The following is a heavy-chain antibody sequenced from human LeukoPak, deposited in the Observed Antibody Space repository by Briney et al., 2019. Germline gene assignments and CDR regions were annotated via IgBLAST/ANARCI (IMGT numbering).Heavy chain of an antibody. D-gene: IGHD6-6*01. V-gene: IGHV3-7*01. CDR2: IKYDESDK. CDR3: ARDYRSSSGRSIDY. Sequence: GGSLRLSCAASGFTFNNYWMIWVRQAPGKGLEWVADIKYDESDKFYVDSVKGRFFISRDNAQNSVHLQMNSLRAEDTAVYYCARDYRSSSGRSIDYWGQGTLVTVSS. J-gene: IGHJ4*02. CDR1: GFTFNNYW.